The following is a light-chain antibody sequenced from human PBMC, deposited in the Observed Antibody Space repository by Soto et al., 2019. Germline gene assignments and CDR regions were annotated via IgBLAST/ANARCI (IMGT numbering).Light chain of an antibody. J-gene: IGLJ1*01. CDR2: SNN. CDR3: AAWDDSLNGYV. CDR1: SSNIGSNT. V-gene: IGLV1-44*01. Sequence: QSVLTQPPSASGTPGQRVTISCSGSSSNIGSNTVNWYQQLPGTAPKLLIYSNNQRPSGVPDRFSGSKSGTSASLAISGLRSEHEADYYCAAWDDSLNGYVFGTGTNVTVL.